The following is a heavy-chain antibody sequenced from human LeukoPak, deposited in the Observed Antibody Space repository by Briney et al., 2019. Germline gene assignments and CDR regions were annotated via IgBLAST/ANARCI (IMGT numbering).Heavy chain of an antibody. J-gene: IGHJ5*02. D-gene: IGHD2-2*02. CDR2: ISGGGGRT. Sequence: GGSLRLSCAASGFTFSISSMTWVRQAPGKGLEWVSAISGGGGRTYYADSVKGRFTISRGTSKNTLYLQMNRLRAEDTAVYNCACTAAAAIYWFDPWGQGTLFTVSS. CDR3: ACTAAAAIYWFDP. CDR1: GFTFSISS. V-gene: IGHV3-23*01.